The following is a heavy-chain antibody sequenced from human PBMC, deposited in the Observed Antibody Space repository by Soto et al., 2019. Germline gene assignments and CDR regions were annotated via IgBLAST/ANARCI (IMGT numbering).Heavy chain of an antibody. CDR2: IYYSGST. J-gene: IGHJ5*02. CDR3: ARRGGGLRSGWFDP. CDR1: GGSISSSSYY. V-gene: IGHV4-39*01. Sequence: SETLSLTCTVSGGSISSSSYYWGWIRQPPGKGLEWIGSIYYSGSTYYNPSLKSRVTISVDTSKNQFSLKLSSVTAADTAVYYCARRGGGLRSGWFDPWGQGTLVTVSS. D-gene: IGHD4-17*01.